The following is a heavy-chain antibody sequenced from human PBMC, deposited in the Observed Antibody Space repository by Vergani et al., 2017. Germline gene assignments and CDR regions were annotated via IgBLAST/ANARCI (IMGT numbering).Heavy chain of an antibody. CDR3: TTGDDSYQDYYGMDV. D-gene: IGHD3-22*01. V-gene: IGHV3-15*01. CDR1: GFTFSNAW. J-gene: IGHJ6*02. CDR2: IKSKTDGGTT. Sequence: EVQLVESGGGLVKPGGSLRLSCAASGFTFSNAWMSWVRQAPGKGLEWVGRIKSKTDGGTTDYAAPVKGRFTISRDDSKNTLYLQMNSLKTEDTAVYYCTTGDDSYQDYYGMDVWGQGTTVTVSS.